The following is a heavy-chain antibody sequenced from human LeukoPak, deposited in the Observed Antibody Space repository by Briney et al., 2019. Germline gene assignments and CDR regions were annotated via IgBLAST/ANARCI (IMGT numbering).Heavy chain of an antibody. J-gene: IGHJ5*02. CDR1: GGSINIDGYS. D-gene: IGHD3-10*01. CDR3: ATRPPGIIGFDP. Sequence: SETLSLTCTVSGGSINIDGYSWNWIRQPPGKGLEWIGYIYNSGSTYSNPSLKSRLTMSVETSKNQISLKLSSVTAADTAVYYCATRPPGIIGFDPWGQGTLVTVSS. V-gene: IGHV4-30-4*07. CDR2: IYNSGST.